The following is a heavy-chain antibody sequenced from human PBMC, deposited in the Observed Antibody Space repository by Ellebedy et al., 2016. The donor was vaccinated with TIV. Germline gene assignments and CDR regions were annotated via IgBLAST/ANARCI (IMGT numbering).Heavy chain of an antibody. CDR2: VRSDTTTK. J-gene: IGHJ6*02. V-gene: IGHV3-30*02. CDR1: GFSVSG. CDR3: VKGAYPVPTVMAV. D-gene: IGHD3-16*01. Sequence: GESLKISCATSGFSVSGLHWVRQAPGKGLEWVAFVRSDTTTKYYSDSVKGRFTISRDNSKNTLDLQMNSLRAEETALYYCVKGAYPVPTVMAVWGQGTMVTVSS.